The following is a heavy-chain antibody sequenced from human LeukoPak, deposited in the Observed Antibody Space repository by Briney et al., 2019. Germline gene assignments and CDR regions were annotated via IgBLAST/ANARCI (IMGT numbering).Heavy chain of an antibody. V-gene: IGHV1-2*02. CDR1: GYTFTDYY. D-gene: IGHD1-26*01. Sequence: ASVKVSCKASGYTFTDYYMHWVRQAPGQGLEWMGWINPSGGGTNYAQKFQDRVTMTRDTSTSTAYMELSRLRSDATAVYSCARGSPVGATTGLHSWGQGTLVTVSS. CDR3: ARGSPVGATTGLHS. J-gene: IGHJ4*02. CDR2: INPSGGGT.